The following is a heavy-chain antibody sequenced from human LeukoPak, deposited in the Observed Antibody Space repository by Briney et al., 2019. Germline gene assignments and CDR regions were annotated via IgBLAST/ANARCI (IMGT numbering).Heavy chain of an antibody. Sequence: GGSLRLSCAASGFTFDDYAMHWVRQAPGKGLEWVSGISGSGGSTYYADSVKGRFTISRDNSKKTLYVQMNSLRAEDTAVYYCAKGSGWYYYFDYWGQGTLVTVSS. J-gene: IGHJ4*02. CDR3: AKGSGWYYYFDY. V-gene: IGHV3-23*01. D-gene: IGHD6-19*01. CDR1: GFTFDDYA. CDR2: ISGSGGST.